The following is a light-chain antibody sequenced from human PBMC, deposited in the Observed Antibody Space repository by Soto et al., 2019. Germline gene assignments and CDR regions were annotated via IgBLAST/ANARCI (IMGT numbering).Light chain of an antibody. CDR3: QQSYTTPPT. Sequence: DIQMTQSPSSLSASVGDGVTITCRASQTIGKFLNRYHQKPGKAPNLLIYGASNLQSGVPSRFSGSGSGTEFTLTISSLQPEDFATYYCQQSYTTPPTFGGGTKVDIK. J-gene: IGKJ4*01. CDR1: QTIGKF. CDR2: GAS. V-gene: IGKV1-39*01.